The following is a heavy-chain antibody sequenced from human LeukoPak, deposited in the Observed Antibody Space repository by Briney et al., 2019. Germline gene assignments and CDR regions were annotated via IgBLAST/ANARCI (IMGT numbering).Heavy chain of an antibody. CDR1: GFTFTTFV. CDR3: ATYRQVLLPFES. J-gene: IGHJ4*02. V-gene: IGHV3-23*01. D-gene: IGHD2-8*02. Sequence: GGSLRLSCAASGFTFTTFVMIWVRQPAGQGLKWVSSIFPSGGEIHYADSVRGRFTISRDNSKSTLSLQMNSLRAEDTAIYYCATYRQVLLPFESWGQGTLVTVSS. CDR2: IFPSGGEI.